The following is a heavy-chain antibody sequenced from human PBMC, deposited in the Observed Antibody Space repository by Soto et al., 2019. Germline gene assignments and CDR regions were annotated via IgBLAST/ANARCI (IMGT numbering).Heavy chain of an antibody. CDR1: GFTFSSYG. J-gene: IGHJ4*02. D-gene: IGHD3-22*01. CDR2: ISYDGSNK. V-gene: IGHV3-30*18. CDR3: AKDSDPGYYYDSSGYYYFDY. Sequence: SGGSLRLSCAASGFTFSSYGMHWVRQAPGKGLEWVAVISYDGSNKYYADSVKGRFTISRDNSKNTLYLQMNSLRAEDTAVYYCAKDSDPGYYYDSSGYYYFDYWGQGT.